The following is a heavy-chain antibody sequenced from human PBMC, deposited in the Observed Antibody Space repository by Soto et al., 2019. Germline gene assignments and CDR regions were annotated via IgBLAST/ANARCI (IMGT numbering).Heavy chain of an antibody. Sequence: PGGSLRLSCTASGFIFSSHWMHWVRQSPEKGLVWVSRINSDGSSTAYADSVKGRFTISRDNAKNTLYLQMNSLRVEDTAVYYCARDRPDISNPTDHPMFDYWGQGTRVTVSS. CDR1: GFIFSSHW. CDR2: INSDGSST. V-gene: IGHV3-74*01. J-gene: IGHJ4*02. D-gene: IGHD6-6*01. CDR3: ARDRPDISNPTDHPMFDY.